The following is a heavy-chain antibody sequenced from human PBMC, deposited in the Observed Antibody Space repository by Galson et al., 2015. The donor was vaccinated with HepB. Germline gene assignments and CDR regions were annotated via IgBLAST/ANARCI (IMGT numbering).Heavy chain of an antibody. Sequence: SLRLSCAASKFTFTNAWMSWVRQAPGKGPEWVGRIKGKIDGGTTDYAAPVKGRFTISRDDSRNTLFLQMNNLKTEDTAVYYCSTDLRDATMARGVRNHFNFWGQGTLVTVST. J-gene: IGHJ4*02. CDR3: STDLRDATMARGVRNHFNF. CDR2: IKGKIDGGTT. D-gene: IGHD3-10*01. CDR1: KFTFTNAW. V-gene: IGHV3-15*01.